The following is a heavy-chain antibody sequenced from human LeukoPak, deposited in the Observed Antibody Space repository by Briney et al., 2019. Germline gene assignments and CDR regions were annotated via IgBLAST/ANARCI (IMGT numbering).Heavy chain of an antibody. D-gene: IGHD3-22*01. J-gene: IGHJ3*02. Sequence: VASVKVSCXASGGTFSSYAISWVRLAPGQGLECMGGIIPIFGTANYAQKFQDRVTITADESTSAAYMELSSLRSGDTAVYYCARGPYDSSGYYGAFDIWGQGTMVTVSS. CDR3: ARGPYDSSGYYGAFDI. CDR1: GGTFSSYA. CDR2: IIPIFGTA. V-gene: IGHV1-69*01.